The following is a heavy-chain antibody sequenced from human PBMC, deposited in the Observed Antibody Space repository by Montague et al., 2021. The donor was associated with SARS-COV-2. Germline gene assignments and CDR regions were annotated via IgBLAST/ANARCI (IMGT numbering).Heavy chain of an antibody. J-gene: IGHJ6*02. CDR2: MWNEGSKK. Sequence: SLRLSCAASGFTFRSYGMSWVRQAPGKGLEWVAVMWNEGSKKYYSDSVKGRFTISRDNSKNTLYLHMNSLRAEDTAVYYCAKETVAYGMDVWGQGTTVTVS. D-gene: IGHD2-15*01. CDR1: GFTFRSYG. V-gene: IGHV3-33*06. CDR3: AKETVAYGMDV.